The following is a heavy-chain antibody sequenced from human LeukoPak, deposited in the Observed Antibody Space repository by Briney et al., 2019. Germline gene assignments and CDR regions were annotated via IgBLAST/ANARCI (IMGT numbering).Heavy chain of an antibody. CDR1: GGSISSSTYY. Sequence: PSETLSLTCTVSGGSISSSTYYWGWIRQPPGKGLEWIGSLYYSGSTYYNPSLKSRITISVDTSKNQFSLKLSSVTAADTAVYYCARGITDHTWGYYFDYWGQGTLVTVSS. D-gene: IGHD1-14*01. J-gene: IGHJ4*02. V-gene: IGHV4-39*07. CDR3: ARGITDHTWGYYFDY. CDR2: LYYSGST.